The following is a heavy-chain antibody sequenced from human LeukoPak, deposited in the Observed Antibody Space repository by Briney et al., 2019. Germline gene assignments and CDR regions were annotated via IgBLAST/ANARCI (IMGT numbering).Heavy chain of an antibody. V-gene: IGHV4-59*08. CDR2: FYYSGST. CDR3: ARHEGVSGYYPLHY. Sequence: SETLSLTCTVSGGSISINYWTWMRQPPGKGLEWIGYFYYSGSTTYNPSLKSRVTISVDTSKNQFSLKLSSVTAADTAMYYCARHEGVSGYYPLHYWGQGTLVTVSS. CDR1: GGSISINY. D-gene: IGHD3-22*01. J-gene: IGHJ4*02.